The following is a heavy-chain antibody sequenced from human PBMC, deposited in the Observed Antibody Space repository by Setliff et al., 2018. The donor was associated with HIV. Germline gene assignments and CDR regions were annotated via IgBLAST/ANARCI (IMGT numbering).Heavy chain of an antibody. CDR2: IYYSGST. D-gene: IGHD2-15*01. V-gene: IGHV4-39*02. J-gene: IGHJ4*02. CDR1: GGSITSTTYY. Sequence: SETLSLTCTVSGGSITSTTYYWGWIRQPPGKGLEWIGSIYYSGSTYYNPSLKSRVTVSVDTSKKQFSLKLSSVAAADTAVYYCARDDRCSGGCCYSYWGQGALVTVSS. CDR3: ARDDRCSGGCCYSY.